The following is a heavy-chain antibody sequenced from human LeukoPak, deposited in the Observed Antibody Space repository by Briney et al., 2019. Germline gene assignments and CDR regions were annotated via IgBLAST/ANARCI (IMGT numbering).Heavy chain of an antibody. CDR1: GYTFTSYY. D-gene: IGHD2-15*01. J-gene: IGHJ6*03. V-gene: IGHV1-46*01. CDR2: INPSGGST. Sequence: ASVKVSCKASGYTFTSYYMHWVRQAPGQGLEWMGIINPSGGSTSYAQKFQGRVTMTRDTSTSTVYMELGSLRSEDTAVYYCARDGYRVVVVAATLNYYMDVWGKGTTVTVSS. CDR3: ARDGYRVVVVAATLNYYMDV.